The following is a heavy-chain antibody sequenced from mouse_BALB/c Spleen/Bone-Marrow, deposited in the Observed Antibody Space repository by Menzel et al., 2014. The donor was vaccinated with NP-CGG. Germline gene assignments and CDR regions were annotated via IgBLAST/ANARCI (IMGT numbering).Heavy chain of an antibody. J-gene: IGHJ4*01. CDR3: ARRDGGTMDY. D-gene: IGHD2-3*01. CDR2: ISSGGSYT. V-gene: IGHV5-6*02. CDR1: GFTFSNYA. Sequence: VKEVESGGDLVKPGGSLKLSCAASGFTFSNYALSWVRQTPDKRLEWVATISSGGSYTYYPDSVKGRFTISRDNAKNTLYLQMNSLKCEDAAMYYCARRDGGTMDYWGQGTSVNVSS.